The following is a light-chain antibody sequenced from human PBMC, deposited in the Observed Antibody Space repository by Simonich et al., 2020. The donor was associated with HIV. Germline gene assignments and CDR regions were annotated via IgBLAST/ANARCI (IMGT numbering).Light chain of an antibody. V-gene: IGKV3-15*01. CDR1: QSVSSN. J-gene: IGKJ4*01. Sequence: EIVMTQSPATLSVSPGERATLSCRASQSVSSNLAWYQQKPGQAPRLLIYGASTRATGIPARFSGRGSGTDFTRTISSLQAEDVAVYYCQQYYSTPQTFGGGTKVEIK. CDR3: QQYYSTPQT. CDR2: GAS.